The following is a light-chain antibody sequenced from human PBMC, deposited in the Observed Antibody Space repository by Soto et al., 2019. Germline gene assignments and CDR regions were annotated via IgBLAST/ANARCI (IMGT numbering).Light chain of an antibody. CDR3: QQGYSTPRVS. Sequence: DIQMPQSPSSLSASVGDRVTITCRASQSISSYLNWYQQKPGEAPKLLIYGASSLQSGVPSRFSGSGSRTDFTLTINNLQPEDFATYYCQQGYSTPRVSFGQGTRLEMK. CDR1: QSISSY. CDR2: GAS. J-gene: IGKJ5*01. V-gene: IGKV1-39*01.